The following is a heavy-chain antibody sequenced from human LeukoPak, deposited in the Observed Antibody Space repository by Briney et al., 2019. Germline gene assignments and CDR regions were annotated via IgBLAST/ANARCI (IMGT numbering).Heavy chain of an antibody. CDR1: GGSISSSSYY. V-gene: IGHV4-39*01. J-gene: IGHJ4*02. Sequence: PSETLSLTCTVSGGSISSSSYYWGWIRQPPGKGLEWIGSIYYSGSTYYNPSLKSRVTISVDTSKNQFSLKLSSVTAADTAVYYCARVGRIRELLWFDYWGQGTLVTVSS. D-gene: IGHD1-26*01. CDR2: IYYSGST. CDR3: ARVGRIRELLWFDY.